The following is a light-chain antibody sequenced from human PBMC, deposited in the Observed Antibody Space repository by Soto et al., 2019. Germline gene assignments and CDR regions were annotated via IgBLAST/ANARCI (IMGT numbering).Light chain of an antibody. CDR3: LQYASPLYT. Sequence: EIVLTQSPGTLSLSPGERATLSCRASQSLSSSYLAWYQLKPGQAPRLLIYGAYNRATGLPDRFSGSGSGTDFPLTISRLEPEDLAVYFCLQYASPLYTFGQGTKLEI. CDR2: GAY. CDR1: QSLSSSY. V-gene: IGKV3-20*01. J-gene: IGKJ2*01.